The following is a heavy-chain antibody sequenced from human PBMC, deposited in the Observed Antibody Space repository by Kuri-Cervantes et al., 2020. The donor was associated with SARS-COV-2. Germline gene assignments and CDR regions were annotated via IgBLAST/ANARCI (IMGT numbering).Heavy chain of an antibody. V-gene: IGHV4-30-4*08. CDR2: IFYRGSA. Sequence: SETLSLTCAVSGGSISSGNFYWSWIRQPPGKGLEWIGYIFYRGSAYYNPSLKSRLSMSVDTSKNQFALKLSSVTAADTAVYYCARDLKRGGQAYYYMDVWGKGTTVTVSS. CDR1: GGSISSGNFY. D-gene: IGHD2-15*01. J-gene: IGHJ6*03. CDR3: ARDLKRGGQAYYYMDV.